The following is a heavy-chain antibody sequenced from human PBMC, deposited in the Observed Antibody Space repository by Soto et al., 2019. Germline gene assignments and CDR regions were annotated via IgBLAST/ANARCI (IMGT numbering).Heavy chain of an antibody. Sequence: EVQVVESGGGLVTAGGSLRLSCVASGFNFRSHRMNWVRQAPGKGLEWLSSIDSASSYIFYADSLRGRFTISRDNAKNSLYLQMNSLRAEDTAVYYCVREPPNLRPQAHFDHWCQGTLVTVSS. D-gene: IGHD6-25*01. V-gene: IGHV3-21*01. CDR1: GFNFRSHR. CDR3: VREPPNLRPQAHFDH. J-gene: IGHJ4*02. CDR2: IDSASSYI.